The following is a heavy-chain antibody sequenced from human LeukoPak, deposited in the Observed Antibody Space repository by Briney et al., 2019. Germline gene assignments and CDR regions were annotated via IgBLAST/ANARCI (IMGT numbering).Heavy chain of an antibody. V-gene: IGHV3-23*01. CDR1: GFTFSSYA. CDR3: AKDPGPGGRRAHLRSNWFDP. D-gene: IGHD2-8*02. J-gene: IGHJ5*02. Sequence: PGGSLRLSCAASGFTFSSYAMSWVRQAPGKGLEWVSAISGSGGSTYYVDSVKGRFTISRDNSKNTLYLQMNSLRAEDTAVYYCAKDPGPGGRRAHLRSNWFDPWGQGTLVTVSS. CDR2: ISGSGGST.